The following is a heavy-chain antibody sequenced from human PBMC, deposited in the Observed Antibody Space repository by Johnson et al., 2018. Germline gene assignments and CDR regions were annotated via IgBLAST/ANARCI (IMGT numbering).Heavy chain of an antibody. Sequence: VQLVESGGGVAQPGRSLRLSCAASGFTFNNYGMHWVRQTPGKGLEWVAVISYDGSNKYYADSVKGRFTISRDNSKNPLYLQMNSLRAEDTAVYYCARADGRSSPHGDYSYYGMDVWGQGTTVTVSS. D-gene: IGHD1-26*01. CDR2: ISYDGSNK. CDR3: ARADGRSSPHGDYSYYGMDV. J-gene: IGHJ6*02. V-gene: IGHV3-30*03. CDR1: GFTFNNYG.